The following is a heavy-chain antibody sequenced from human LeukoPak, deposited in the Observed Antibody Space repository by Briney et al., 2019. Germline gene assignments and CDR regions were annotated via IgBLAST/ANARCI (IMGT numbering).Heavy chain of an antibody. Sequence: GASVKVSCKASGYTFTSYYMHWVRQAPGQGLEWMGIINPSGGSTSYAQKFQGRVTMTRDMSTSTVYMELSSLRSDDTAVYYCARGEGSLRYFDSNYAPYWGQGTLVTVSS. CDR2: INPSGGST. D-gene: IGHD3-9*01. V-gene: IGHV1-46*01. CDR3: ARGEGSLRYFDSNYAPY. CDR1: GYTFTSYY. J-gene: IGHJ4*02.